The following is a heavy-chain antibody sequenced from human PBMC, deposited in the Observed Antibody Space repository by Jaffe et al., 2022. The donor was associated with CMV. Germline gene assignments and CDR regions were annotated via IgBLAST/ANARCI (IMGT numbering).Heavy chain of an antibody. Sequence: QVQLQQWGAGLLKPSETLSLTCAVYGGSFSGYYWSWIRQPPGKGLEWIGEINHSGSTNYNPSLKSRVTISVDTSKNQFSLKLSSVTAADTAVYYCARSSRGRDGYKGKTTYSFDYWGQGTLVTVSS. CDR2: INHSGST. V-gene: IGHV4-34*01. CDR3: ARSSRGRDGYKGKTTYSFDY. D-gene: IGHD5-12*01. J-gene: IGHJ4*02. CDR1: GGSFSGYY.